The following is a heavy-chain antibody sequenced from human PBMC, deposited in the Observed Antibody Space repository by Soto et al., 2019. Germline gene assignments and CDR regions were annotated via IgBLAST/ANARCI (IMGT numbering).Heavy chain of an antibody. CDR3: ARGMAEEQIFYYFDY. J-gene: IGHJ4*02. V-gene: IGHV4-59*01. Sequence: SETLSLTCTASWGSMSSYYWNWIRQPPGRGLESIGYIYASGNTNYNPSFKSRVAISIDTSKRQISLNLTSVTAADTAVYYCARGMAEEQIFYYFDYWGQGALVTVSS. CDR2: IYASGNT. CDR1: WGSMSSYY. D-gene: IGHD3-9*01.